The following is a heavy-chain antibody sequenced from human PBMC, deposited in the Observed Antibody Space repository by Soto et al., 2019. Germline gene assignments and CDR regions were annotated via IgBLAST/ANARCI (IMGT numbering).Heavy chain of an antibody. Sequence: QVQLVQSGAEVKKPGASVKVSCKASGYTFTSYGISWVRQAPGQGIEWMGWINVYNGNTNYAQKLQGRVTMTTDTSTSTASLDLRRLRSDDTAVYFCARDTSRGEYDYWGQGTLVTVSS. CDR2: INVYNGNT. D-gene: IGHD3-10*01. CDR1: GYTFTSYG. V-gene: IGHV1-18*01. CDR3: ARDTSRGEYDY. J-gene: IGHJ4*02.